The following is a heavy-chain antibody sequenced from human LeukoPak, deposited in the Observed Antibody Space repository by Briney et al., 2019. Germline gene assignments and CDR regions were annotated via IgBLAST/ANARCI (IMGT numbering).Heavy chain of an antibody. CDR2: IIPIFGTA. CDR3: ARDRIGMEPPHPRGALDY. J-gene: IGHJ4*02. D-gene: IGHD3-16*02. V-gene: IGHV1-69*13. Sequence: ASVKVSCKASGGTFSSYAISWVRQAPGQGLEWMGGIIPIFGTANYAQKFQGRVTITADESTSTAYMELSSLRSEDTAVYYCARDRIGMEPPHPRGALDYWGQGTLVTVSS. CDR1: GGTFSSYA.